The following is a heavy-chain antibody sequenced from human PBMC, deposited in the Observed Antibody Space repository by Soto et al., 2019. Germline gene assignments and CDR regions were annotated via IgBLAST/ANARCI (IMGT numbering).Heavy chain of an antibody. J-gene: IGHJ5*02. D-gene: IGHD3-22*01. Sequence: GESLKISCKGSGYSFTSYWISWVRQMPGKGLEWMGRIDPSDSYTNYSPSFQGHVTISADKSISTAYLQMNSLRAEDTAVYYCAKDPYEQPGWFDPWGQGTLVTVSS. CDR1: GYSFTSYW. CDR2: IDPSDSYT. V-gene: IGHV5-10-1*01. CDR3: AKDPYEQPGWFDP.